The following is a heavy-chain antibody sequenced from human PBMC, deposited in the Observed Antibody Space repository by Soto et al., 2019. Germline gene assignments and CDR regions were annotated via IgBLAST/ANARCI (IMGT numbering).Heavy chain of an antibody. D-gene: IGHD3-10*01. CDR1: GGTFSSYA. J-gene: IGHJ3*02. CDR2: IIPIFGTA. V-gene: IGHV1-69*13. CDR3: ARGGGGYYYGAGSYNAFDI. Sequence: SVKVSCKASGGTFSSYAISWVRQAPGQGLEWMGGIIPIFGTANYAQKFQGRVTITADESTSTAYMELSSLRSEDTAVYYCARGGGGYYYGAGSYNAFDISGQATLGTVSS.